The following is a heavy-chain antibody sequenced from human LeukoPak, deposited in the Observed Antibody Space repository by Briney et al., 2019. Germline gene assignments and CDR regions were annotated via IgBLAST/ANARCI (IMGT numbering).Heavy chain of an antibody. CDR1: GFTISSHN. V-gene: IGHV3-21*01. CDR2: IGTDGSYI. Sequence: PGGSLRLSCAASGFTISSHNMNWVRQAPMKGLEWVSSIGTDGSYIYYADSVQGRFTISRGNAKNSLYLQMNSLTAEDTAVYYCAKHLAGSGSYSFDYWGQGTLVTVSS. D-gene: IGHD1-26*01. CDR3: AKHLAGSGSYSFDY. J-gene: IGHJ4*02.